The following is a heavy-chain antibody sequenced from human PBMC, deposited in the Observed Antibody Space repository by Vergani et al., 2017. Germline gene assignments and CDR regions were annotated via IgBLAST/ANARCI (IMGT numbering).Heavy chain of an antibody. Sequence: EVQLVESGGGLVQPGGSLRLSCAASGFTFSSYWMSWVRQAPGKGLEWVANIKQDGSEKYYVDSVKGRFTIARDNAKNSLYLQMNSLRAEDQAVYYWARDEGLLFMGGGVYYFDYWGQGTLVTVSS. CDR3: ARDEGLLFMGGGVYYFDY. J-gene: IGHJ4*02. CDR2: IKQDGSEK. CDR1: GFTFSSYW. D-gene: IGHD2-21*01. V-gene: IGHV3-7*01.